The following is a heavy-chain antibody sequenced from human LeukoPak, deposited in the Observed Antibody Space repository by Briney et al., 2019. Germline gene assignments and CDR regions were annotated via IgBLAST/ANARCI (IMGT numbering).Heavy chain of an antibody. D-gene: IGHD3-10*01. J-gene: IGHJ4*02. Sequence: SETLSLTCAVYGGSFSGYYWSWIRQPPGKGLQWIGEINHSGGTNYSPSLKSRVTILVDTSKNQFSLKLSSVTAADTAMYYCARGRPSPTMVRGVIMPFDYWGQGTLVTVSS. CDR1: GGSFSGYY. CDR2: INHSGGT. CDR3: ARGRPSPTMVRGVIMPFDY. V-gene: IGHV4-34*01.